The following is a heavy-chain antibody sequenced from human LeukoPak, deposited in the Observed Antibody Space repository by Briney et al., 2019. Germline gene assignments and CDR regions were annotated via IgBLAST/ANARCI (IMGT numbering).Heavy chain of an antibody. Sequence: GGSLRLSCAASGFTFSSYWMSWVRQAPGKGLEWVANIKQDGSEKYYVDSVKGRFTISRDNAKNSLYLQMNSLRAEDTAVYYCARFSYVWGSYRRTFDYWGQGTLVTVSS. CDR3: ARFSYVWGSYRRTFDY. CDR2: IKQDGSEK. V-gene: IGHV3-7*01. CDR1: GFTFSSYW. D-gene: IGHD3-16*02. J-gene: IGHJ4*02.